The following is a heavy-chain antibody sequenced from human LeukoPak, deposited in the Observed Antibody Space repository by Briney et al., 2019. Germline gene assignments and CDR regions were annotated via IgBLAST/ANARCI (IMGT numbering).Heavy chain of an antibody. D-gene: IGHD1-1*01. CDR3: ARVSGRLERQSDLDY. J-gene: IGHJ4*02. Sequence: PGGSLKLSCAASGFSVSTSYHMNWVRQGPGKGLEWVSSISGDSTYIYNAGSVKGRFTISRDNAQASLYLQMISLRADDTAVYYCARVSGRLERQSDLDYWGQGTLVIVSS. CDR2: ISGDSTYI. V-gene: IGHV3-21*01. CDR1: GFSVSTSY.